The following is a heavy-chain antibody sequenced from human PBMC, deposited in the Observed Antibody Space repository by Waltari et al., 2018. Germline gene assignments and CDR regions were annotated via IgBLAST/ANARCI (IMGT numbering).Heavy chain of an antibody. CDR2: IQENGGTK. J-gene: IGHJ4*02. Sequence: EVQLVASGGGLVPPGGSLRLSCAASGFTFSNYWMSWVRQAPGKGLGWVANIQENGGTKYYVDSVKCRFTISRDNAENSLYLQMNGLRAEDTAVYYCARDDVIPHSGQDYWGQGTLVTVSS. CDR3: ARDDVIPHSGQDY. D-gene: IGHD6-25*01. CDR1: GFTFSNYW. V-gene: IGHV3-7*03.